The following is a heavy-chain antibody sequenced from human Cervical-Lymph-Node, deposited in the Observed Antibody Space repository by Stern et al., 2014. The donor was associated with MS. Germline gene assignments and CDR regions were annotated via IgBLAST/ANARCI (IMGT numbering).Heavy chain of an antibody. CDR2: INPSGGST. Sequence: QVQLVQSGAAVKKPGASVKVSCKASGYTFTRYYMHSVRQSPGQGLEWMGIINPSGGSTSYAKKFQGRVTMTRDRSTSTVYMELSSLRSEDTAVYYWARDLSSGWPYYFDYWGQGTLVTVSS. D-gene: IGHD6-19*01. V-gene: IGHV1-46*01. J-gene: IGHJ4*02. CDR1: GYTFTRYY. CDR3: ARDLSSGWPYYFDY.